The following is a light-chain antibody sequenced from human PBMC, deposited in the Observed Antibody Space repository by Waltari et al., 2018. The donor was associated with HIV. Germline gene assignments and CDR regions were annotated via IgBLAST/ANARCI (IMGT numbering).Light chain of an antibody. J-gene: IGLJ1*01. CDR1: ALPKHY. CDR2: KDS. V-gene: IGLV3-25*03. Sequence: SSELTPPPSVSVSPGQTARLPGPGDALPKHYAYWYQQKPGQAPVLGIYKDSERPSGIPERFSGSSSGTTVTLTISGVQAEDEADYYCQSADSSGTFYVFGTGTKVTVL. CDR3: QSADSSGTFYV.